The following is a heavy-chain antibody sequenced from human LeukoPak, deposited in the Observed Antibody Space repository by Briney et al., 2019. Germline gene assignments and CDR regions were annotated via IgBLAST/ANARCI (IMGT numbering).Heavy chain of an antibody. J-gene: IGHJ4*02. CDR2: IYYSGST. CDR1: GGSISSYY. D-gene: IGHD6-19*01. CDR3: ARAMGIAVAGKFLFDY. Sequence: SETLSLTCTVSGGSISSYYWSWIRQPPGKGLEWIGYIYYSGSTNYNPSLKSRVTISVDTSKNQFSLKPSSVTAADTAVYYCARAMGIAVAGKFLFDYWGQGTLVTVSS. V-gene: IGHV4-59*01.